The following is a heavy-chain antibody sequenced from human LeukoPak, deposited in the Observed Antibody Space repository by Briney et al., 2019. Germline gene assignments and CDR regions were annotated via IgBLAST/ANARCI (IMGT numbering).Heavy chain of an antibody. CDR3: ARHPYCGGDCYSWYFDL. Sequence: GGSLRLSCAASGFTVSSNYMSWVRQAPGKGLEWVSVIYSGGSTYYADSVKGRFTISRDNSKNTLYLQMNSLRAEDTAVYYCARHPYCGGDCYSWYFDLWGRGTLVTVSS. CDR2: IYSGGST. V-gene: IGHV3-53*01. D-gene: IGHD2-21*02. CDR1: GFTVSSNY. J-gene: IGHJ2*01.